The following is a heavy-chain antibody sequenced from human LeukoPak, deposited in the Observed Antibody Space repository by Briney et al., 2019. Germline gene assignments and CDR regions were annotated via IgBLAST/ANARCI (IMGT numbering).Heavy chain of an antibody. J-gene: IGHJ4*02. CDR1: GCTFTSYY. D-gene: IGHD4-17*01. V-gene: IGHV1-46*01. CDR2: INPSGGST. Sequence: ASVKVSCKASGCTFTSYYMHWVRQAPGQGLEWMGIINPSGGSTSYAQKFQGRVTMTRDTSTSTVYMELSSLRSEDTAVYYCARDGEYGDPRYYFDYWGQGTLVTVSS. CDR3: ARDGEYGDPRYYFDY.